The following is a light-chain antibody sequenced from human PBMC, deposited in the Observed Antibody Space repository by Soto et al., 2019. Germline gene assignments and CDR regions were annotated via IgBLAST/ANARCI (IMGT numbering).Light chain of an antibody. CDR1: QSVGSS. J-gene: IGKJ4*01. CDR2: GAS. V-gene: IGKV3-20*01. CDR3: QQYGSSPLT. Sequence: DILLTQSPATLSLSRGERATLSCRASQSVGSSLAWFQQKPGQPPRLLIYGASSRATGIPDRFSGSGSGTDFTLTISRLEPEDFAVYSCQQYGSSPLTFGGGTKVDIK.